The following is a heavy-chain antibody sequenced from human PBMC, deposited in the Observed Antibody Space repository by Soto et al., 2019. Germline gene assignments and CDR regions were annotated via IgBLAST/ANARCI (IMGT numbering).Heavy chain of an antibody. J-gene: IGHJ4*02. CDR3: ARLRPSGTSDY. CDR1: GGSISSYY. Sequence: SETLSLTCTVSGGSISSYYWSWIRQPPGKGLEWIGYIYYSGSTNYNPSLKSRVTISVDASKNQFSLKLSSVTAADTAIYYCARLRPSGTSDYWGQGTLVTVSS. CDR2: IYYSGST. V-gene: IGHV4-59*08. D-gene: IGHD1-26*01.